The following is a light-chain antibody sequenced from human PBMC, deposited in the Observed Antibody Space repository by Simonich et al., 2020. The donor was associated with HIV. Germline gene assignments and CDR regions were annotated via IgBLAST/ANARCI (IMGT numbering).Light chain of an antibody. J-gene: IGLJ2*01. CDR2: KDS. V-gene: IGLV3-1*01. CDR3: QAWDSSTVV. CDR1: KLGDKY. Sequence: SYALTQPPSVSVSPGQTASITCSGGKLGDKYSCWYQQKPGQSPVLVLYKDSKRPSGIPERFSGSNSGNTATLTISGTQAMDEADYYCQAWDSSTVVFGGGTKLTVL.